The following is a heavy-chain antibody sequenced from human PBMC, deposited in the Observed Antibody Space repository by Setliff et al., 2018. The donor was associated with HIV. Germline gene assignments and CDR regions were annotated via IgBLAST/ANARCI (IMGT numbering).Heavy chain of an antibody. CDR2: INLVTGKT. CDR1: GNTFTRQSHD. Sequence: GASVKVSCKSSGNTFTRQSHDLRWVRQVPGEGLEWMGWINLVTGKTAYLRKFQGRVTVTRDTSASTAYMEMTSLSYEDTAVYYCANGGSGGQFDYWGQGTLVTVSS. V-gene: IGHV1-3*01. J-gene: IGHJ4*02. D-gene: IGHD3-16*01. CDR3: ANGGSGGQFDY.